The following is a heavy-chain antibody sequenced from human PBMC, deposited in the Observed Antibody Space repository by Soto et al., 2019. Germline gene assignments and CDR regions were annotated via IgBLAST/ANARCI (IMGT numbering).Heavy chain of an antibody. CDR3: TSPYCGGDCYLFADDAFDI. J-gene: IGHJ3*02. CDR1: GFTFSNAW. V-gene: IGHV3-15*01. D-gene: IGHD2-21*01. Sequence: EAQLVESGGGLVKPGGSLRLSCAASGFTFSNAWMSWVRQAPGKGMEWVGRIKSKTDGGTTDYAAPVKGRFTISRDDSKNTLYLQMNSLKTEDTAVYYCTSPYCGGDCYLFADDAFDIWGQGTMVTVSS. CDR2: IKSKTDGGTT.